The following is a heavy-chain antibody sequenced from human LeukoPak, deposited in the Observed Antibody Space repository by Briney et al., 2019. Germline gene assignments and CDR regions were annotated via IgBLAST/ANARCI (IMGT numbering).Heavy chain of an antibody. Sequence: SETLSLTCTVSGDSISTYYWSWVRQPPGKGLEWIGYIYYSGGTNYNPSLKSRVTISVDTSKNQFSLKLSSVTAADTAVYYCARVPLVEYCSGGSCYGAGVWGQGTTVTVSS. V-gene: IGHV4-59*12. CDR2: IYYSGGT. CDR1: GDSISTYY. J-gene: IGHJ6*02. CDR3: ARVPLVEYCSGGSCYGAGV. D-gene: IGHD2-15*01.